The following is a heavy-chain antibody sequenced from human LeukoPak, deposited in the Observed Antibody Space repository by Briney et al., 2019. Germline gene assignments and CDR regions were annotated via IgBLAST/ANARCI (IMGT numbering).Heavy chain of an antibody. Sequence: PSETLSLTCTVSGGSISSYYWSWIRQSPGKGLEWIGYVYNSVTTNYNPSLKSRVSIPVDTSKNQFSLKLTSVTAADTAMYYCARAAGGNSPIDYWGQGTLVTVSS. J-gene: IGHJ4*02. D-gene: IGHD4-23*01. CDR3: ARAAGGNSPIDY. V-gene: IGHV4-59*01. CDR1: GGSISSYY. CDR2: VYNSVTT.